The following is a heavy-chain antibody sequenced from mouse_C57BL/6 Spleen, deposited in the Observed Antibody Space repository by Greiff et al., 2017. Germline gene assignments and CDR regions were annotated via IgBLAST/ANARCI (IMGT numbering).Heavy chain of an antibody. CDR1: GYTFTDYN. J-gene: IGHJ4*01. CDR2: INPNNGGT. D-gene: IGHD1-1*01. CDR3: ARGGRFTGENAMDY. V-gene: IGHV1-18*01. Sequence: VQLKQSGPELVKPGASVKIPCKASGYTFTDYNMDWVKQSHGKSLEWIGDINPNNGGTIYNQKFKGKATLTVDKSSSTAYMELRSLTSEDTAVYYCARGGRFTGENAMDYWGQGTSVTVSS.